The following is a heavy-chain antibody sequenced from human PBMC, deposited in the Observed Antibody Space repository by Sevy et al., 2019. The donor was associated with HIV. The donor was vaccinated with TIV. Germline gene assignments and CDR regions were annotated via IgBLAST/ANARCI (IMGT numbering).Heavy chain of an antibody. D-gene: IGHD2-2*02. CDR3: ARDHHCSSTSCYTDYYYDMDV. CDR1: GFTFSSYS. J-gene: IGHJ6*02. Sequence: GGSLRLSCAASGFTFSSYSMNWVRQAPGKGLEWVSSISSSSSYIYYADSVKGRFTISRDNAKNSLYLQMNSLRAEDTAVYYCARDHHCSSTSCYTDYYYDMDVWGQGTTVTVSS. V-gene: IGHV3-21*01. CDR2: ISSSSSYI.